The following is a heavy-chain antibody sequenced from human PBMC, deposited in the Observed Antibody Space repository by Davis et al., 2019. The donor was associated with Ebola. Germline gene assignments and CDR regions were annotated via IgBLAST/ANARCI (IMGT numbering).Heavy chain of an antibody. V-gene: IGHV5-51*01. CDR1: GYSFTSHW. CDR2: IYTGDSDT. J-gene: IGHJ6*02. CDR3: ARHSSSWYDFNYGMEV. D-gene: IGHD6-13*01. Sequence: GESLKISCKGSGYSFTSHWIGWVRQMPGKGLDWMGIIYTGDSDTRYSPSFQGHVTISADKSISTAYLQWSSLKASDTAMYYCARHSSSWYDFNYGMEVWGQGTTVTVSS.